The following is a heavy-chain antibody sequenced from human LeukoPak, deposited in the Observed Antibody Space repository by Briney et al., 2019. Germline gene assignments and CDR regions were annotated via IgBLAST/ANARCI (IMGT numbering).Heavy chain of an antibody. V-gene: IGHV3-9*01. D-gene: IGHD5-12*01. CDR1: GFTFDGYA. CDR3: ARDAWRRAFNYGMDV. J-gene: IGHJ6*02. CDR2: ISWSSGNI. Sequence: GRSLRLSCAASGFTFDGYAMHWVRQAPGKGLEWVAGISWSSGNIGYADSVKGRFTISRDNAENSLHLEMNSLRHEDTAVYFCARDAWRRAFNYGMDVWGQGTTVAVSS.